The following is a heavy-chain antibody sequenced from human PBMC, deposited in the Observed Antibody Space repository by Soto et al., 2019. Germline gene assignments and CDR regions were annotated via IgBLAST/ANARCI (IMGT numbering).Heavy chain of an antibody. V-gene: IGHV3-23*01. CDR3: ANLPVESYRFDF. CDR2: MSGSARTT. J-gene: IGHJ4*02. D-gene: IGHD3-16*02. CDR1: GFTFSNFA. Sequence: PGGSLRLSCAGSGFTFSNFAMNWVRQAPGKGLEWVAGMSGSARTTNYADSVKGRFTISRDNSKNTVSLQMNSLRAEDTAIYYCANLPVESYRFDFWGRGALVTVSS.